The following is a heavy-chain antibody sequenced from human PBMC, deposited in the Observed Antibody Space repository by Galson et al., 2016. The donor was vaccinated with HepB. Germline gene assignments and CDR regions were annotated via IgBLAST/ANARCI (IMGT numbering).Heavy chain of an antibody. CDR3: VRARTDYSGRWFLDY. D-gene: IGHD6-13*01. J-gene: IGHJ4*02. CDR2: IATGTGYI. CDR1: GFTFSSYS. Sequence: SLRLSCAASGFTFSSYSMNWVRQAPGMGLEWVSSIATGTGYIYYADSVKGRFTISRDHANNSLYLQMNSLRAEDTALYYCVRARTDYSGRWFLDYWGQGTLVTVSS. V-gene: IGHV3-21*01.